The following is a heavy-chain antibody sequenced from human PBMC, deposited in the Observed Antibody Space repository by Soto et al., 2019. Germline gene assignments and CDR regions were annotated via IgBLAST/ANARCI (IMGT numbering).Heavy chain of an antibody. CDR3: ARSYHYGSGSYACDI. CDR1: GFSFFSYW. D-gene: IGHD3-10*01. V-gene: IGHV3-74*01. J-gene: IGHJ3*02. CDR2: INSDGSTT. Sequence: PWGSLRLSCAASGFSFFSYWMHWFRQSPGKGLVWVSRINSDGSTTSYADSVKGRFTISRDNAKNTLYLQMNSLRAEDTAVYYCARSYHYGSGSYACDIWGQGTMVTVSS.